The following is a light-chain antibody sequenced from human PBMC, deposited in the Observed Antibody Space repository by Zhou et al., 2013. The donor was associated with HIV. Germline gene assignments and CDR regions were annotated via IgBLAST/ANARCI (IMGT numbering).Light chain of an antibody. J-gene: IGKJ1*01. CDR2: AAS. CDR3: QQYNSYSQT. CDR1: QSISNY. Sequence: DIQMTQSPSSLSASVGDRVTVTCRASQSISNYLNWYRQKPGKAPELLIFAASSLQSGVPSRFSGSGSGTEFSLTIASLQPDDFATYYCQQYNSYSQTFGQGTKVEI. V-gene: IGKV1-39*01.